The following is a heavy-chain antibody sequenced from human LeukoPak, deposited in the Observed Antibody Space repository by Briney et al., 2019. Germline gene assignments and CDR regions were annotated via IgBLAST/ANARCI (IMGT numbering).Heavy chain of an antibody. CDR2: IYYSGTT. CDR1: GGSISGHAYY. D-gene: IGHD6-19*01. J-gene: IGHJ3*02. V-gene: IGHV4-39*01. Sequence: PSETLSLTCAVSGGSISGHAYYWDWIRQPPGKGLEWICTIYYSGTTFYNASLKSRVTIPVDTSKTQFSLLLSSVTAADTAVYYCARLMALAGPRGAFDIWGQGTMVTVSS. CDR3: ARLMALAGPRGAFDI.